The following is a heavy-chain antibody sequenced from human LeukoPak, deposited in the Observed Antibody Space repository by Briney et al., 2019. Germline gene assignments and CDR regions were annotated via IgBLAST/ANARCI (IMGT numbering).Heavy chain of an antibody. Sequence: EASVKVSCKASGYTFTGYYMHWVRQAPGQGLEWMGWINPNSGGTNYAQKFQGRVTMTRDTSISTAYMELSRLRSDDTAVYYCARDTDLSVVVAATLGNWGQGTLVTVSS. D-gene: IGHD2-15*01. CDR1: GYTFTGYY. CDR2: INPNSGGT. J-gene: IGHJ4*02. V-gene: IGHV1-2*02. CDR3: ARDTDLSVVVAATLGN.